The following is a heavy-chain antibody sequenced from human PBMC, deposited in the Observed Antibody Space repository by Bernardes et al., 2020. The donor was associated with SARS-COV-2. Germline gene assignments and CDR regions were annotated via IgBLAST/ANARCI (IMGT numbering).Heavy chain of an antibody. D-gene: IGHD2-15*01. J-gene: IGHJ4*02. CDR1: GFIFSSNY. CDR2: INSDGTT. Sequence: GSLRLSCAASGFIFSSNYMSWVRQAPGKGLEWVSLINSDGTTHYADSVKGRFTISRDSSKNTLYLQMNSLRPEDTAVYYCASSRISDYWGQGTLVTVSS. V-gene: IGHV3-66*02. CDR3: ASSRISDY.